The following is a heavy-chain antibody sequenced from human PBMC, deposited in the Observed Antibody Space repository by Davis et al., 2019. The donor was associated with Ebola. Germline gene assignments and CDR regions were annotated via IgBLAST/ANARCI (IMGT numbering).Heavy chain of an antibody. D-gene: IGHD3-3*01. CDR2: ISYDGDNS. CDR1: EFTFTTYV. J-gene: IGHJ3*02. Sequence: GGSLRLSCAASEFTFTTYVMHWVRQAPGKGLEWVAVISYDGDNSYYADSVKGRFTISRENSKNTLYLQMNSLRTEDTAVYYCTRGSVRFLEWLSQNAFDIWGQGTMVTVSS. CDR3: TRGSVRFLEWLSQNAFDI. V-gene: IGHV3-30-3*01.